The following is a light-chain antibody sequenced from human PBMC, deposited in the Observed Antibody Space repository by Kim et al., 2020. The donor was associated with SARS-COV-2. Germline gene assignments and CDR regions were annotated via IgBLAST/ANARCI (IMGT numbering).Light chain of an antibody. J-gene: IGLJ2*01. CDR3: QVWDSSSDLVV. V-gene: IGLV3-21*04. CDR1: NIGSKS. Sequence: APGKTARITCGGHNIGSKSVHWYQQKPGQAPVLVIYYDSDRPSGIPERFSGSNSGNTATLTISRVEAGDEADYYCQVWDSSSDLVVFGGGTQLTVL. CDR2: YDS.